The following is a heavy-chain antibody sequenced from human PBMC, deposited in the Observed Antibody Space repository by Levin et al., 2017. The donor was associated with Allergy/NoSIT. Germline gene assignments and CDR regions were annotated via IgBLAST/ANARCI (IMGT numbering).Heavy chain of an antibody. Sequence: GESLKISCAASGFTFDAYGMTWVRQAPGKGLEWISYISPTGGTVNYADSVRGRFTVSRDNAKNSLYLQMNSLRDEDTAVFYCARDPLRSDGDSFDLWGQGTLVTVAS. CDR3: ARDPLRSDGDSFDL. J-gene: IGHJ4*02. D-gene: IGHD5-24*01. CDR1: GFTFDAYG. CDR2: ISPTGGTV. V-gene: IGHV3-48*02.